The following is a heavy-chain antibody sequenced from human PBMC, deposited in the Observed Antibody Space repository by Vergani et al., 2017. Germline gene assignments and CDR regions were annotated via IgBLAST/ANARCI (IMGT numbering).Heavy chain of an antibody. CDR3: AFLTGTAFDY. D-gene: IGHD1-20*01. CDR2: INPSGGST. Sequence: QVQLVQSGAEVKKPGASVKVSCKASGYTFTGYYMHWVRQAPGQGLEWMGWINPSGGSTSYAQKFQGRVTMTRDTSTSTVYMELSSLRSEDTAVYYCAFLTGTAFDYWGQGTLVTVSS. J-gene: IGHJ4*02. CDR1: GYTFTGYY. V-gene: IGHV1-46*03.